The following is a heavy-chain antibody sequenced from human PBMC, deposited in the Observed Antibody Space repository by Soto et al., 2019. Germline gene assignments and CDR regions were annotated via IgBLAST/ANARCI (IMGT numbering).Heavy chain of an antibody. Sequence: ASVKVSCKASGGTFSSYAISWVRQAPGQGLEWMGGIVPIFGTANYAQKFQGRVTITADESTSTAYMELSSLRSEDTAVYYCARSSVLAATLGYYYGMDFWGQGTTVTVSS. CDR1: GGTFSSYA. CDR2: IVPIFGTA. J-gene: IGHJ6*02. D-gene: IGHD2-15*01. V-gene: IGHV1-69*13. CDR3: ARSSVLAATLGYYYGMDF.